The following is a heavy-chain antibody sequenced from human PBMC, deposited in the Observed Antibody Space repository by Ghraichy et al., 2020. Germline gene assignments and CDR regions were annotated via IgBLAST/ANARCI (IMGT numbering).Heavy chain of an antibody. CDR2: LSNSGVST. D-gene: IGHD5-18*01. Sequence: GGSLRLSCAASGFTFSSYSMSWVRQAPGKGLEWVSSLSNSGVSTNYADSVKGRFTISRDTSRNTLNMQMYSLRADDTAVYYCARFPGIQLWSYRYFDLWGRGTLVTVSS. CDR1: GFTFSSYS. CDR3: ARFPGIQLWSYRYFDL. J-gene: IGHJ2*01. V-gene: IGHV3-23*01.